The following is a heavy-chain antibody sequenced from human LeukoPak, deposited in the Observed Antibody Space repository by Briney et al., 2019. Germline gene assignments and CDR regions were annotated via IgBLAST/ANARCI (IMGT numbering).Heavy chain of an antibody. Sequence: ASVKVSCKASGYTFTSYGISWVRQAPGQGLEWMGWISAYNGNTNYAQKLQGRVTMTTDTSTSTAYMELRSLRSDDTAVYYCARVDYYDSSGYLFDYWGQGTLVTVSS. CDR3: ARVDYYDSSGYLFDY. J-gene: IGHJ4*02. V-gene: IGHV1-18*01. D-gene: IGHD3-22*01. CDR1: GYTFTSYG. CDR2: ISAYNGNT.